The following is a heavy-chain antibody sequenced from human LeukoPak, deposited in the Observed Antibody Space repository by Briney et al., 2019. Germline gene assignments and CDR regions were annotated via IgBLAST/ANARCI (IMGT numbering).Heavy chain of an antibody. J-gene: IGHJ4*02. Sequence: SETLSLTCIVSGGSISSTSYYWGWIRQSPGKGLEWIGSFYYSGSIFDNRSLRSRVTISIDMSKNQFSLKLSSVTAADTAVYYCARDSWYSSSWYFVYWGQGTLVTVSS. CDR1: GGSISSTSYY. V-gene: IGHV4-39*07. D-gene: IGHD6-13*01. CDR3: ARDSWYSSSWYFVY. CDR2: FYYSGSI.